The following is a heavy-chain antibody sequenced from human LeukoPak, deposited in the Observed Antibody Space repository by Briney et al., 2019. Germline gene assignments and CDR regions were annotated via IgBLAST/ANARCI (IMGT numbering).Heavy chain of an antibody. V-gene: IGHV3-21*01. D-gene: IGHD3-22*01. CDR2: ISSSSSYI. J-gene: IGHJ4*02. CDR1: GFTFSSYS. Sequence: GGSLRLSCAASGFTFSSYSMNWVRQAPGKGLEWVSSISSSSSYIYYADSVKGRFTISRDNAKNSLYLQMNSLRAEDTAVYYCARDRGSSGYYDFDYWGQGTLVTVSS. CDR3: ARDRGSSGYYDFDY.